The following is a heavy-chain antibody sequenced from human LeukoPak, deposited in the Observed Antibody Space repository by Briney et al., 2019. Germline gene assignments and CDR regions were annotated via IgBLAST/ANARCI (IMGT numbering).Heavy chain of an antibody. CDR3: AKAHSESFYSGIH. D-gene: IGHD1-26*01. CDR2: ISGGGDIT. V-gene: IGHV3-23*01. Sequence: GGSLRLSCAASGFTFSSYAMNWVRQAPGKGLEWVSAISGGGDITYYAGSVKGRFTISRDNSKNTLYLQVSSLRADDTAVYYCAKAHSESFYSGIHWGQGTLVTVSS. J-gene: IGHJ4*02. CDR1: GFTFSSYA.